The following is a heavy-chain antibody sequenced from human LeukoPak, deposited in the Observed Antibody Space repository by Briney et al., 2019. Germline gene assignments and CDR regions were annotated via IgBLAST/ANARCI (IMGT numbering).Heavy chain of an antibody. J-gene: IGHJ6*02. CDR2: IRSKAYGGTT. CDR1: GFTFGDYA. CDR3: TAGSGQPIYYGMDV. Sequence: GGSLRLSCTASGFTFGDYAMSWFRQAPGKGLEWVGFIRSKAYGGTTEYAASVKGRFTISRDDSKSIAYLQMNSLKTEDTAVYYCTAGSGQPIYYGMDVWGQGTTVTVSS. D-gene: IGHD3-10*01. V-gene: IGHV3-49*03.